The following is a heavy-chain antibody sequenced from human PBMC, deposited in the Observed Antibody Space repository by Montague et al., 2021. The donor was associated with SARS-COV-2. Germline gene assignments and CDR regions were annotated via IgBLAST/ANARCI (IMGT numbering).Heavy chain of an antibody. Sequence: ETLSLTCNVSGGSIRNYCWSWIRQPAGKGLEWIGRIYSSGSINYNPSLKTRITLSVDTSKNQLSLRLNSVTAADTAVYYCARNPGEYYGMDVWGQGTTVTVSS. D-gene: IGHD3-16*01. CDR2: IYSSGSI. CDR1: GGSIRNYC. CDR3: ARNPGEYYGMDV. J-gene: IGHJ6*02. V-gene: IGHV4-4*07.